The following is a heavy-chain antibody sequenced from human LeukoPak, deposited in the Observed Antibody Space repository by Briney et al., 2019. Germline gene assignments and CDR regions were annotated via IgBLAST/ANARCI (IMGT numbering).Heavy chain of an antibody. D-gene: IGHD2-15*01. CDR1: GGSVSSGSYY. V-gene: IGHV4-61*01. CDR3: ARVLCSGGSCYSFDY. CDR2: IYYSGST. Sequence: SETLSLTCTVSGGSVSSGSYYWSRIRQPPGKGLEWIGYIYYSGSTNYNPSLNSRVTISVDTSKNQFSLKLSSVTAADTAVYYCARVLCSGGSCYSFDYWGQGTLVTVSS. J-gene: IGHJ4*02.